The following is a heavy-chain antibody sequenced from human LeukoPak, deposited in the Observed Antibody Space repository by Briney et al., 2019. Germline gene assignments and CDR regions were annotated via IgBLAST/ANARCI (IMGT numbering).Heavy chain of an antibody. D-gene: IGHD2-2*01. Sequence: SETLSLTCTVSGGSISSYYWSWIRQPPGKGLEWIGYIHYSGSTNYNPSLKSRVTMSVDTSKNQFSLKLSSVTAADTAVYYCARRGSPQLYFDYWGQGTLVTVSS. CDR1: GGSISSYY. V-gene: IGHV4-59*08. J-gene: IGHJ4*02. CDR2: IHYSGST. CDR3: ARRGSPQLYFDY.